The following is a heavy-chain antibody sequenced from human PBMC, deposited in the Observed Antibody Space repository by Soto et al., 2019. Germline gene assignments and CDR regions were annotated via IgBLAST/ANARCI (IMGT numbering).Heavy chain of an antibody. V-gene: IGHV4-30-4*01. Sequence: PSETLSLTCTVSGGSISSGDYYWSWIRQPPGKGLEWIGYIYYSGSTYYNPSLKSRVTISVDTSKNQFSLKLSSVTAADTAVYYCARYSSSWPFDYWGQGTLVTAPQ. D-gene: IGHD6-13*01. CDR2: IYYSGST. CDR1: GGSISSGDYY. CDR3: ARYSSSWPFDY. J-gene: IGHJ4*02.